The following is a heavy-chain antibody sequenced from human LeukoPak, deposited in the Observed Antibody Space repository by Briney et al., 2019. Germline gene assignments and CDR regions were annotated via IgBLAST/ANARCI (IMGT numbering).Heavy chain of an antibody. J-gene: IGHJ3*02. CDR2: INPSGGST. Sequence: ASVKVSCKASGYTFTSYYMLLVRQAPGQGLEWMGIINPSGGSTSYAQKFQGRVTMTRDTSTSTVYMELSSLRSEDTAVYYCASIPLNGAFDIWGQGTMVTVSS. CDR1: GYTFTSYY. CDR3: ASIPLNGAFDI. V-gene: IGHV1-46*03. D-gene: IGHD2-21*01.